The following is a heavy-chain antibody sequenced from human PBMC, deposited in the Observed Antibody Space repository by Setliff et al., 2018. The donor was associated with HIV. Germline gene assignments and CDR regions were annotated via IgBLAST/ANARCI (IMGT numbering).Heavy chain of an antibody. J-gene: IGHJ6*03. CDR2: IYHSGGT. CDR3: ARGQDLGATWTGYYYYYMDV. CDR1: GYSISSGYY. Sequence: SLTCAVSGYSISSGYYWGWIRQPPGKGLEWIGSIYHSGGTHWNPSLKSRVTISVDTSKNQFSLKLTSVTAADTAVYYCARGQDLGATWTGYYYYYMDVWGKGTTVTVSS. D-gene: IGHD1-26*01. V-gene: IGHV4-38-2*01.